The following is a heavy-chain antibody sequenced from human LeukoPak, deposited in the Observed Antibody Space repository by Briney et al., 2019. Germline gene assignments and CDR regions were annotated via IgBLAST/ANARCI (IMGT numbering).Heavy chain of an antibody. CDR1: GFTFSSYS. J-gene: IGHJ4*02. Sequence: GGSLRLSCAASGFTFSSYSMNWVRQAPGKGLEWVSSISSGSSYIYYADSMKGRFTISRDNAKNSLYLQMNSLRAEDTAMYYCARNVGSGFDYWGQGTLVTVSS. CDR2: ISSGSSYI. CDR3: ARNVGSGFDY. D-gene: IGHD1-1*01. V-gene: IGHV3-21*04.